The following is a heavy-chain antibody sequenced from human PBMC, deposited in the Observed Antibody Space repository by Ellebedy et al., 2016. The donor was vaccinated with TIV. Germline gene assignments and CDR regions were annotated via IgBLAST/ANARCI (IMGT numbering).Heavy chain of an antibody. D-gene: IGHD1-1*01. CDR2: SRNKAKSYTT. J-gene: IGHJ4*02. Sequence: PGGSLRLSCEASGFTFATYAMTWVRLAPGKGPEWVGRSRNKAKSYTTDYAASVKGRFTISRDDSKNSLYLQMNSLKTEDTAIYYCARDTTSDYWGQGALVTVSS. V-gene: IGHV3-72*01. CDR3: ARDTTSDY. CDR1: GFTFATYA.